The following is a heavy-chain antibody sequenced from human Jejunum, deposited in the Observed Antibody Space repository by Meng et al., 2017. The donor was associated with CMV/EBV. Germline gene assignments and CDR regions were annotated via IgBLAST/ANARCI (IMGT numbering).Heavy chain of an antibody. D-gene: IGHD3-10*01. J-gene: IGHJ4*02. CDR2: LDSRPGGT. Sequence: SGSPFSYYYFHWVRQAPGQGLEWMGWLDSRPGGTNSAPKFHGRVTMTRDPSITTAHMELSRLTSDDTAVYYCAREQPVSGSRGLDYWGQGTLVTVSS. CDR3: AREQPVSGSRGLDY. CDR1: GSPFSYYY. V-gene: IGHV1-2*02.